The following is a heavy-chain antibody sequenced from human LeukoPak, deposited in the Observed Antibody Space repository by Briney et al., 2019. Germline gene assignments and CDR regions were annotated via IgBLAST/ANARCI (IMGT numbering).Heavy chain of an antibody. J-gene: IGHJ3*02. D-gene: IGHD3-3*01. V-gene: IGHV4-59*08. Sequence: PSETLSLTCTVSGGSISSYYWSWIRQPPGKGLEWIGYIYYSGSTNYNPSLKSRVTISVDTSKNQFSLKLSSVTAADTAVYYCARVRILRFLEWTSGPFDIWGQGTMVTVSS. CDR2: IYYSGST. CDR3: ARVRILRFLEWTSGPFDI. CDR1: GGSISSYY.